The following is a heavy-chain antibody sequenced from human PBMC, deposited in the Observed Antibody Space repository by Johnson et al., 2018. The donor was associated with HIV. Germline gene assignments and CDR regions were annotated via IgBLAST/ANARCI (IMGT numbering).Heavy chain of an antibody. V-gene: IGHV3-30*02. Sequence: QVKLVESGGGVVQPGGSLRLSCAASGFTFTNYGMHWVRQAPGKGLEWVSFIRYDRSNRYYADVVRGRCTISRDNSKNTLYLQMNSLRVEDTAVYYCARSSPFSSSPFDGFDVWGQGTMVTVS. CDR3: ARSSPFSSSPFDGFDV. J-gene: IGHJ3*01. CDR1: GFTFTNYG. CDR2: IRYDRSNR. D-gene: IGHD6-6*01.